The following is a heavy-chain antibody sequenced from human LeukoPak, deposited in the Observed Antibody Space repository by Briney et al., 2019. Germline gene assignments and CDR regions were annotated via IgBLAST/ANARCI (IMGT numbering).Heavy chain of an antibody. D-gene: IGHD5-24*01. CDR2: ISNDGSNK. J-gene: IGHJ4*02. CDR3: ARVKNGYNYVFDS. CDR1: GFIFSTYG. Sequence: GGSLRLSCAASGFIFSTYGIHWVRQAPGKGLEWVAVISNDGSNKYYADSVKGRFVISRDSSKNTLLLQLNSVGVDDTATYFCARVKNGYNYVFDSWGQETLVTVSS. V-gene: IGHV3-30*03.